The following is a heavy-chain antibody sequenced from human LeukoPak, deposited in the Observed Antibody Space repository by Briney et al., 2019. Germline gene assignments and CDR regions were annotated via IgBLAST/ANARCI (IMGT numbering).Heavy chain of an antibody. V-gene: IGHV3-53*01. J-gene: IGHJ4*02. D-gene: IGHD2-21*02. CDR2: IYSGGST. CDR1: GFTVSSSY. Sequence: PGGSLRLSCAASGFTVSSSYMSWVRQAPGKGLEWVSVIYSGGSTYYADSVKGRFTISRDNSKNTLYLQVNSLRAEDTAVYYCARLAYCGGDCPKYYFDYWGQGTLVTVSS. CDR3: ARLAYCGGDCPKYYFDY.